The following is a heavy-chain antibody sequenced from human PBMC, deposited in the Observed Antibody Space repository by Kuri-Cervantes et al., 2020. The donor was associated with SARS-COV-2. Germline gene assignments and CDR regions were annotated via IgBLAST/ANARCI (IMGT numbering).Heavy chain of an antibody. CDR2: INPNSGGT. CDR3: ARGMVRGVIQYYYYGMDV. J-gene: IGHJ6*02. CDR1: GYTFGGGYY. V-gene: IGHV1-2*04. D-gene: IGHD3-10*01. Sequence: ASVKVSCKASGYTFGGGYYMYWVRQAPGQGLEWMGWINPNSGGTNYAQKFQGWVTMTRDTSISTAYMELSRLRSDDTAVYYCARGMVRGVIQYYYYGMDVWGQGTTVTVSS.